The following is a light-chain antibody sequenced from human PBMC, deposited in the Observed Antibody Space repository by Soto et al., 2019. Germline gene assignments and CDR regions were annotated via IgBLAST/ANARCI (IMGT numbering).Light chain of an antibody. CDR3: QQHYSAPLT. J-gene: IGKJ4*01. V-gene: IGKV3D-7*01. CDR2: GAS. Sequence: EIVMTQSPGTLSLSPGETATLSCRASQSVSSSYLAWYQQKPGQVPRLLIYGASTRATGIPARFSGRGSGTEFTLTISSLQAEDVAVYYCQQHYSAPLTFGGGTKVDIK. CDR1: QSVSSSY.